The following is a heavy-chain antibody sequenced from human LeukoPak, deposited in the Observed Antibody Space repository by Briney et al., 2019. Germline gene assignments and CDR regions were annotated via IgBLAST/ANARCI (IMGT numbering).Heavy chain of an antibody. J-gene: IGHJ4*02. CDR2: INPSGGST. CDR1: GYTFTSYY. CDR3: ARDNPDIAARRGAFDY. V-gene: IGHV1-46*01. D-gene: IGHD6-6*01. Sequence: ASVNVSCKASGYTFTSYYMHWVRQAPGQGLEWMGIINPSGGSTSYAQKFQGRVTMTRDTSTSTVYMELSSLRSEDTAVYYCARDNPDIAARRGAFDYWGQGTLVTVSS.